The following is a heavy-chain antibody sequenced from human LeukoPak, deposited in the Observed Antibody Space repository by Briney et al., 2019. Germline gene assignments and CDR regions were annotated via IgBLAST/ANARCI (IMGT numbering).Heavy chain of an antibody. CDR3: AKDSGGGTAMAPYYYYGMDV. CDR1: GFTVSYDY. D-gene: IGHD5-18*01. CDR2: LYPGGKT. V-gene: IGHV3-53*05. Sequence: GGSLRLSCAASGFTVSYDYVSWVRLAPGKGLEFVSALYPGGKTYYADSVKGRFTISRDNSKNTLYLQMNSLRAEDTAVYYCAKDSGGGTAMAPYYYYGMDVWGQGTTVTVSS. J-gene: IGHJ6*02.